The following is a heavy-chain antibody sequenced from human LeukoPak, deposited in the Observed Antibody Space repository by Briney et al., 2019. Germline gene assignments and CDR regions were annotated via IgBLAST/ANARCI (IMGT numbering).Heavy chain of an antibody. Sequence: PGGSLRLSCAASGFTFSSYAMHWVCQAPGKGLEWVAVISYDGSNKYYADSVKGRFTISRDNSKNTLYLQMNSLRAEDTAVYYCARDSAIADAFDIWGQGTMVTVSS. D-gene: IGHD1-26*01. J-gene: IGHJ3*02. V-gene: IGHV3-30-3*01. CDR1: GFTFSSYA. CDR2: ISYDGSNK. CDR3: ARDSAIADAFDI.